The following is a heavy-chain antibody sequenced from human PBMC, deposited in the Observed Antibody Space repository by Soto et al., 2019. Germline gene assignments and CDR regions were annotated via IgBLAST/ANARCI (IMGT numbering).Heavy chain of an antibody. CDR3: ARDRGDIDFDWLFDDY. V-gene: IGHV3-7*01. J-gene: IGHJ4*02. D-gene: IGHD3-9*01. CDR2: IKQDGSEK. Sequence: EVQLVESGGGLVQPGGSLRLSCAASGFTFSSYWMSWVRQAPGKGLEWVANIKQDGSEKYYVDSVKGRFTISRDNAKNSLYLQMNSLRAEDTAVYYCARDRGDIDFDWLFDDYWGQGTLVTVSS. CDR1: GFTFSSYW.